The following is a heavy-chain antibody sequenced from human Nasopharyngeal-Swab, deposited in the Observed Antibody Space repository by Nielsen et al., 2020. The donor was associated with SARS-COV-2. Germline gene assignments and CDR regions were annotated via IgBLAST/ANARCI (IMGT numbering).Heavy chain of an antibody. Sequence: IRQSPGQGLEWVSSISSSSSYIYYADSVKGRFTISRDNAKNSLYLQMNSLRAEDTAVYYCARDLDYYGSGTNGMDVWGQGTTVTVSS. V-gene: IGHV3-21*01. J-gene: IGHJ6*02. CDR2: ISSSSSYI. CDR3: ARDLDYYGSGTNGMDV. D-gene: IGHD3-10*01.